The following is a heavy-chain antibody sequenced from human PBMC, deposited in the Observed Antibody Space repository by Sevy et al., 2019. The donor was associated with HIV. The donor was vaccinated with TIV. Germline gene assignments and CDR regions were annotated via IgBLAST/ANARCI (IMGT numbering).Heavy chain of an antibody. CDR1: GFTFSDYY. CDR2: ISSGGTNI. D-gene: IGHD5-18*01. J-gene: IGHJ4*02. CDR3: ARDGYNYGYRVFDY. V-gene: IGHV3-11*01. Sequence: GGSLRLSCVASGFTFSDYYVTWIRQAPGKGLEWVSYISSGGTNIDYADSVRGRFTISRDNAKNSLYLQMNSLRAEDTAVYYCARDGYNYGYRVFDYWGQGTLVTVSS.